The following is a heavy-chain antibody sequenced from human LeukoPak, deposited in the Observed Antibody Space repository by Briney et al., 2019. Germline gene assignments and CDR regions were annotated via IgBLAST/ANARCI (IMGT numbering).Heavy chain of an antibody. V-gene: IGHV3-33*01. J-gene: IGHJ6*02. CDR2: ICYDGSGK. CDR3: ARVGCTGGSCLAYNYYAMDV. D-gene: IGHD2-15*01. CDR1: GFTFNTYG. Sequence: GGSLRLSCAASGFTFNTYGMNWVRQAPGKGLEWVAIICYDGSGKYYADSVKGRFTNSRDNSKHTLYLQVNTLRAEDTAVYYCARVGCTGGSCLAYNYYAMDVWGQGTTVTVSS.